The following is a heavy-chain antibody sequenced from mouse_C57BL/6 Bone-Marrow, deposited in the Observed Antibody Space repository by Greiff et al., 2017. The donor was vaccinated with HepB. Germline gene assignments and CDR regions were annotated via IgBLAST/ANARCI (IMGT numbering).Heavy chain of an antibody. D-gene: IGHD1-1*01. V-gene: IGHV1-81*01. CDR3: ARGGYGGSSCGYAMDY. Sequence: QVQLQQSGAELARPGASVTLSCKASGYTFPSYGISWVKQRTGQGLEWSGEIYPRSGNTYYNEKFKGKATLTADKSSSTAYMELRSLRSEDAAVYCWARGGYGGSSCGYAMDYWGQGTSVTVSS. J-gene: IGHJ4*01. CDR1: GYTFPSYG. CDR2: IYPRSGNT.